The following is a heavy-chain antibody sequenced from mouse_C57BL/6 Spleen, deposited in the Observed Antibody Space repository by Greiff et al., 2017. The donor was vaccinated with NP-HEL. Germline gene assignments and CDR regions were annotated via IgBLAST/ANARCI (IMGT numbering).Heavy chain of an antibody. CDR1: GFTFSDFY. CDR2: SRNKANDYTT. CDR3: ARDASYYYGSSYGAMDY. J-gene: IGHJ4*01. D-gene: IGHD1-1*01. V-gene: IGHV7-1*01. Sequence: EVKLVESGGGLVQSGRSLRLSCATSGFTFSDFYMEWVRQAPGKGLEWIAASRNKANDYTTEYSASVKGRFIVSRDTSQSILYLQMNALRAEDTAIYYCARDASYYYGSSYGAMDYWGQGTSVTVSS.